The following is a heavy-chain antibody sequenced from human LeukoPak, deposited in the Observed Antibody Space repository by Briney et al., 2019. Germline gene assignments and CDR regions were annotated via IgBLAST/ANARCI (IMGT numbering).Heavy chain of an antibody. V-gene: IGHV3-23*01. CDR2: ISTDGGTT. J-gene: IGHJ4*02. CDR1: GFTFYKYA. CDR3: AKDYKGSFTD. Sequence: PGGSLRLSCAASGFTFYKYAMSWVRQAPGMGLQLVSSISTDGGTTYSADSVRGRFTISRDNSKNTLFLQMNSLRGEDTAVYFCAKDYKGSFTDWGQGTLVTVSS. D-gene: IGHD1-26*01.